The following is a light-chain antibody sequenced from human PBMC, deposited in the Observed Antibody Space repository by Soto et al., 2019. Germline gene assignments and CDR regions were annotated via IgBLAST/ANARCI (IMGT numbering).Light chain of an antibody. J-gene: IGLJ2*01. CDR3: AAWDDSLAHVV. Sequence: QSVLTQPPSASGTPGQRVTISCSGSSSNIGSNTVNWYQQLPGTAPKLLIYINNQRPSGVPDRLSGSKSGTSASLAISGLQSEDEADYDCAAWDDSLAHVVFGGGTKVTVL. V-gene: IGLV1-44*01. CDR2: INN. CDR1: SSNIGSNT.